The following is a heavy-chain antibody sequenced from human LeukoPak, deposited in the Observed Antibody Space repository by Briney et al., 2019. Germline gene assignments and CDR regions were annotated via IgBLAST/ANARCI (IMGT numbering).Heavy chain of an antibody. Sequence: SVKVSCKASGFTFSTSGMQWVRQARGQRLEWIGWIVVGSGKTDYAQKFQERVTITRDMSTSTGHMELSSLRSEDTAMYYCAPDLPNYYDRRYFQHWGQGTLVTVSS. J-gene: IGHJ1*01. D-gene: IGHD3-22*01. V-gene: IGHV1-58*02. CDR2: IVVGSGKT. CDR1: GFTFSTSG. CDR3: APDLPNYYDRRYFQH.